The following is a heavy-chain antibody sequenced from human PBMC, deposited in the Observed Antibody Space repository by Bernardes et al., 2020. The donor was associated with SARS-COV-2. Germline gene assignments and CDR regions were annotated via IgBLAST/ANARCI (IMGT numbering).Heavy chain of an antibody. CDR1: GYTFTSYG. J-gene: IGHJ4*02. D-gene: IGHD6-6*01. Sequence: SVKVSCKASGYTFTSYGISWVRQAPGQGLEWMGWISAFNGNRNYAQKLQGRVTMTTDTSTNTAYMELRSLISDDTAMYYCARKRRDFDYWGQGTLVTVSS. V-gene: IGHV1-18*01. CDR2: ISAFNGNR. CDR3: ARKRRDFDY.